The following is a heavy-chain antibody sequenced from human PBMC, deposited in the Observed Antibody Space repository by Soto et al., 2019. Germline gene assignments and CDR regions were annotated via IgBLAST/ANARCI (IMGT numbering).Heavy chain of an antibody. J-gene: IGHJ4*02. CDR3: ARVDWNYAY. Sequence: QVQLVQSGAEVKKPGSSVKVSCKASGGTFSSYAISWVRQDPGQGLEGMGGIIPILGTANYAQKFQGRVTITADDYTSTAYMELISLRAEDTAVYYCARVDWNYAYWGQGTLVTVSS. CDR2: IIPILGTA. V-gene: IGHV1-69*12. D-gene: IGHD1-7*01. CDR1: GGTFSSYA.